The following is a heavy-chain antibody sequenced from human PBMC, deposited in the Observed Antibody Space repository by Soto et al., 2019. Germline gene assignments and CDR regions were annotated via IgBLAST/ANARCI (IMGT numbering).Heavy chain of an antibody. D-gene: IGHD3-3*01. Sequence: GASVKVSCKASGYTFTGYYMHWVRQAPGQGLEWMGWINPNSGGTNYAQKFQGWVTMTRDTSISTAYMELSRLRSDDTTVYYCARGNYDFWSGYYGSHYYYYMDVWGKGTTVTVSS. CDR3: ARGNYDFWSGYYGSHYYYYMDV. CDR2: INPNSGGT. J-gene: IGHJ6*03. V-gene: IGHV1-2*04. CDR1: GYTFTGYY.